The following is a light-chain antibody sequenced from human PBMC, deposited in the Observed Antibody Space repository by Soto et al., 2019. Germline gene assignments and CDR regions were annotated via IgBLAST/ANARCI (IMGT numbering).Light chain of an antibody. J-gene: IGKJ1*01. CDR3: QQCYNRPET. CDR1: QSIASY. Sequence: DIQMTQSPSSLSASVGDRGTITCRASQSIASYLKWYQHKPGKAPKLLIYAASTLQSGVPSRFSGSGSRTDFSLTIRSMEPEELATYYCQQCYNRPETCGKGTPVEI. V-gene: IGKV1-39*01. CDR2: AAS.